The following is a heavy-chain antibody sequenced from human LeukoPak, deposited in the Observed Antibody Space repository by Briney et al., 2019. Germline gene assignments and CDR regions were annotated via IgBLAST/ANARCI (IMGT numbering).Heavy chain of an antibody. CDR3: ASSTSGYDYDY. CDR2: IFPGDSDT. CDR1: GYTFTSYW. V-gene: IGHV5-51*01. D-gene: IGHD5-12*01. Sequence: GESLKISCQGSGYTFTSYWIGWVRQMPGRGLECMGVIFPGDSDTRYRPSFQGQVAISADKSISTAYLQWSSLKASDTAMYYCASSTSGYDYDYWGQGTLVTVSS. J-gene: IGHJ4*02.